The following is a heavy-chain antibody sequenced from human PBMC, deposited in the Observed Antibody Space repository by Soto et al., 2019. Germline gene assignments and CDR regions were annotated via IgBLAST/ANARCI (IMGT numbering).Heavy chain of an antibody. CDR2: ISAYNGNT. CDR3: ARDPDYGDYGTSPADDY. CDR1: GYTFTSYG. D-gene: IGHD4-17*01. V-gene: IGHV1-18*01. J-gene: IGHJ4*02. Sequence: ASVKVSCKASGYTFTSYGISWVRQAPGQGLEWMGWISAYNGNTKYAQKLQGRVTMTTDTSTSTAYMELRSLRSEDTSVYYCARDPDYGDYGTSPADDYWGQGTLVTVSS.